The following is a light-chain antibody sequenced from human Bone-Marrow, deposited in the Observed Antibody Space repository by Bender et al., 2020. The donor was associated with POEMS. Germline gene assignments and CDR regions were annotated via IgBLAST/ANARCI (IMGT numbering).Light chain of an antibody. CDR3: VAWDASLNGWV. CDR1: SNDIGSDNL. Sequence: QSALTQPASVSGSPGQSITISCTGTSNDIGSDNLVSWYQQCPGKAPKLIIYDVSDRPSGVPDRFSGSKSGTSASLAITGLQSDDEAIYFCVAWDASLNGWVFGGGTKLTVL. J-gene: IGLJ3*02. V-gene: IGLV2-14*02. CDR2: DVS.